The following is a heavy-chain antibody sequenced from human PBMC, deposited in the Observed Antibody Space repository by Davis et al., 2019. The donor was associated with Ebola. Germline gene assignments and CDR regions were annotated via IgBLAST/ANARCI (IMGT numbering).Heavy chain of an antibody. CDR1: GFIFSSYV. CDR2: IRSDGINR. V-gene: IGHV3-30*02. J-gene: IGHJ4*02. CDR3: AKVEFGIQGY. Sequence: PGGSLRLSCAASGFIFSSYVIHWVRQAPGKGLEWVAFIRSDGINRYYADSVKGRFTISRDNAKNSLYLQMNSLRAEDTAVYYCAKVEFGIQGYWGQGTLVTVSS. D-gene: IGHD2-21*01.